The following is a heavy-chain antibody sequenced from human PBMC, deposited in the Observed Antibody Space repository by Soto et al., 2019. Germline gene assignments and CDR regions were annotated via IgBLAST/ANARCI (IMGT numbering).Heavy chain of an antibody. D-gene: IGHD2-2*01. CDR1: GFTFSSYS. CDR2: ITSSSRNK. Sequence: PGGSLRLSCAASGFTFSSYSMHWVRQAPGKGLDWVSSITSSSRNKYYADSMKDRFTISRDNGNNSLYLQINRLRAEDTGVYYCAREYQFGKLDTWGQGTLVTVSS. V-gene: IGHV3-21*01. J-gene: IGHJ5*02. CDR3: AREYQFGKLDT.